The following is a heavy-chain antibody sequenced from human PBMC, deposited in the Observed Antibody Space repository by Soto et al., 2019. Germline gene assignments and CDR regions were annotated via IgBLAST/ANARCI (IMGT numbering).Heavy chain of an antibody. CDR3: ARVRGATYGAGPY. CDR2: IYPGGTT. J-gene: IGHJ4*02. CDR1: EFTVISNY. V-gene: IGHV3-66*01. D-gene: IGHD3-10*01. Sequence: EVQLVESGGGLVQPGGSLRLSCAVSEFTVISNYMNWFRQAPGKGLEWCSVIYPGGTTYYAESVKGRFTISRDDSKDTMFRQMNSLRAEGTAVYYCARVRGATYGAGPYWCQGTLVTVST.